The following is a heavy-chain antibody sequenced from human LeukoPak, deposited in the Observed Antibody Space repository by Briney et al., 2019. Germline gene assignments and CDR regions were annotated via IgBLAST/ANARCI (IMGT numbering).Heavy chain of an antibody. CDR3: ARDLMVATIRSDY. Sequence: GGSLRLSCAASGFTFSSHSMNWVRQAPGKGLEWVSSISSSSSYIYYADSVKGRFTISRDNAKNSLYLQMNSLRAEDTAVYYCARDLMVATIRSDYWGQGTLVTVSS. D-gene: IGHD5-12*01. CDR1: GFTFSSHS. J-gene: IGHJ4*02. V-gene: IGHV3-21*01. CDR2: ISSSSSYI.